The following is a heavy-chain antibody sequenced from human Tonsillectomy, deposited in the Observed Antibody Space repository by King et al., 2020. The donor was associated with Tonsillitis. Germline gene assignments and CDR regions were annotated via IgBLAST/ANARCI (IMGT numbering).Heavy chain of an antibody. Sequence: QLQESGPGLVKPSETLSLTCTVSGGSISSSTYYWGWIRQPPGKGLEWIGSIFYSGSTYYNPPLKSRVTISVDTSKNQLSLKLSSVTAADTAVYYCSRQVGGDYFDYWGQGTLVTVSS. CDR1: GGSISSSTYY. CDR3: SRQVGGDYFDY. J-gene: IGHJ4*02. CDR2: IFYSGST. V-gene: IGHV4-39*07. D-gene: IGHD3-10*01.